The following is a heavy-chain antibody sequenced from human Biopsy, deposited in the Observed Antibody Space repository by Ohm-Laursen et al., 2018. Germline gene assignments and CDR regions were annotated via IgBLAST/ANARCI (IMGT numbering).Heavy chain of an antibody. CDR2: IDWDDDK. Sequence: ATQTLTLTCSFPGFSLSSTGMRISWVRQPPGKALERLGRIDWDDDKFYSPSLETRLSLSKDTTTNQVVLTLTDVGPEDTATYYCARTRAHNFGALEFWGQGILVTVSS. CDR1: GFSLSSTGMR. V-gene: IGHV2-70*04. D-gene: IGHD1-1*01. CDR3: ARTRAHNFGALEF. J-gene: IGHJ4*01.